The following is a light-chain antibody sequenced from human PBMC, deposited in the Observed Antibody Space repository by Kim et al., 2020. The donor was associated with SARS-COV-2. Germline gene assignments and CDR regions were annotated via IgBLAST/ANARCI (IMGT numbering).Light chain of an antibody. CDR2: DVS. CDR3: WSYAGSSVV. Sequence: QSALTQPRSVSGSPGQSVTISCTVTSSDVGGYNYVSWYQQHPGKAPKLMIYDVSKRPSGVPDRFSGSKSGNTASLTVSGLQAEDEADYYCWSYAGSSVVFGRGTQLTVL. J-gene: IGLJ2*01. V-gene: IGLV2-11*01. CDR1: SSDVGGYNY.